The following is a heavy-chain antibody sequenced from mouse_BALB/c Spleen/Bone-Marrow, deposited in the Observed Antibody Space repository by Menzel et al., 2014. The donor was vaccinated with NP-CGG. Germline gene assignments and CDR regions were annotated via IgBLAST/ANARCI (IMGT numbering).Heavy chain of an antibody. CDR1: GYSFTGYF. Sequence: EVQLQQSGPELVQPGASVKISCKASGYSFTGYFMNWVMQSHGKSLEWIGRINPYNGDTLYNQKFKGRATLTVDKSSSTAHMELRSLASEDSAVYYCARSGYYGSSYFDYWGQGTTLTVSS. J-gene: IGHJ2*01. CDR3: ARSGYYGSSYFDY. V-gene: IGHV1-20*02. CDR2: INPYNGDT. D-gene: IGHD1-1*01.